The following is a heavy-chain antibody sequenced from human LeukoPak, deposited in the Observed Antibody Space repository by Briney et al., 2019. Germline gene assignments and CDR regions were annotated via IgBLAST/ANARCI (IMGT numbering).Heavy chain of an antibody. CDR3: TKSDGYYYYYMDV. V-gene: IGHV3-23*01. CDR2: LSGSNGASSS. CDR1: GFTFSNYA. Sequence: PGGSLRLSCVASGFTFSNYAMNWVHQAPGKGLELVSSLSGSNGASSSHTADSVKGRFTISRDNSKNTLFLDMIGLRVEDTAVYFCTKSDGYYYYYMDVWGKGTTVTVSS. J-gene: IGHJ6*03.